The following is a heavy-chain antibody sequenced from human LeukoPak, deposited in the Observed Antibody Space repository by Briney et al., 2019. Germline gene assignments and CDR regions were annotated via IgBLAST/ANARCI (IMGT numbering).Heavy chain of an antibody. J-gene: IGHJ4*02. V-gene: IGHV1-46*01. Sequence: ASVKVSCKASGYTFTSYYMHWVRQAPGQGLEWMGILNPSGGSTSYAQKFQGRVTITRNTSISTAYMELSSLRSEDTAVYYCATERSSSLGLYDYWGQGTLVTVSS. CDR3: ATERSSSLGLYDY. CDR2: LNPSGGST. CDR1: GYTFTSYY. D-gene: IGHD6-6*01.